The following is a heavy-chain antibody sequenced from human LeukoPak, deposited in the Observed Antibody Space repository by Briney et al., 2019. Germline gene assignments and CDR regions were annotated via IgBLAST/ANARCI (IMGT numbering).Heavy chain of an antibody. J-gene: IGHJ4*02. CDR2: INHNGGNT. D-gene: IGHD1-1*01. Sequence: GGSLRLSCAASGFTFSTYAMNWVRQAPGKELEWVSTINHNGGNTYYADSVKGRFTISRDNSKNTLYLQMNSLRAEDTAVYYCAKVYVWNEYYFDYWGQGTLVTVSS. CDR3: AKVYVWNEYYFDY. CDR1: GFTFSTYA. V-gene: IGHV3-23*01.